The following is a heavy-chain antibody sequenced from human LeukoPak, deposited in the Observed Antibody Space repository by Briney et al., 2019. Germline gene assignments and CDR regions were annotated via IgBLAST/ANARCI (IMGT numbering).Heavy chain of an antibody. V-gene: IGHV3-48*02. D-gene: IGHD5-18*01. CDR1: GFTFSSYS. CDR3: ASWDTAMVFILSL. Sequence: GGSLRLSCAASGFTFSSYSMYWVRQAPGKGLEWVSYISSSSTIYYADSVKGRFTISRDNAKNSLYLQMNSLRDEDTAVYYCASWDTAMVFILSLWGQGTLVTVSS. CDR2: ISSSSTI. J-gene: IGHJ4*02.